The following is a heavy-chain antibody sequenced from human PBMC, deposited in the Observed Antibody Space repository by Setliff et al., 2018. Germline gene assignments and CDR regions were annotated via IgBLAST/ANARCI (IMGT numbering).Heavy chain of an antibody. CDR3: AAAPAGSDVFDM. D-gene: IGHD6-13*01. J-gene: IGHJ3*02. CDR2: IRSKSDSYAT. V-gene: IGHV3-73*01. Sequence: GSLRLSCAASGFTFSGSAVYWVRQASGRGLEWVGRIRSKSDSYATIYAASVRGRFTISRDDSKNTAYLQMNSLKTEDTAVYYCAAAPAGSDVFDMWGQGTMVTVSS. CDR1: GFTFSGSA.